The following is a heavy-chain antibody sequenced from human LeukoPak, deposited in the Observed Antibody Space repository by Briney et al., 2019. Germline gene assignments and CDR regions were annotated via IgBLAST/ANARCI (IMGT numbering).Heavy chain of an antibody. CDR2: INWSGGST. J-gene: IGHJ5*02. CDR3: ARDSSYSSSWPNWFDP. V-gene: IGHV3-20*01. D-gene: IGHD6-13*01. Sequence: GGSLRLSCTASGFAFDEHGMSWVRQVPGKGLEWGSGINWSGGSTGYADPLRGRFTISRDNSKNTLYLQMNSLRAEDTAVYHCARDSSYSSSWPNWFDPWGQGTLVTVSS. CDR1: GFAFDEHG.